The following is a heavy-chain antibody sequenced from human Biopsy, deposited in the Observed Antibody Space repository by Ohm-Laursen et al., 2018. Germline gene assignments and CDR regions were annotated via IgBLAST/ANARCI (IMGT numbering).Heavy chain of an antibody. J-gene: IGHJ5*01. CDR3: ARELGDFWGGRQFDF. D-gene: IGHD3-3*01. V-gene: IGHV1-2*02. CDR1: GYTFTGYH. CDR2: INAKTGDT. Sequence: ASVKVSCKSSGYTFTGYHVHWVRQAPGQGLEWMGWINAKTGDTNYAQKFQGRATMTRDTSISTTYMELRRLTSDDTAMFYCARELGDFWGGRQFDFWGQGTLVTVSS.